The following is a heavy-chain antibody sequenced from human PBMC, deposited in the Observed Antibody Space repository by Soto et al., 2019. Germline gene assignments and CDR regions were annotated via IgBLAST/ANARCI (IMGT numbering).Heavy chain of an antibody. Sequence: SVKVSCKASGGTFSSYAISWVRQAPGQGLEWMGGIIPIFGTANYAQKFQGRVTITADESTSTAYMELSSLRSEDTAVYYCARWTCGGDCYSGAFDIWGQGTMVTVSS. CDR2: IIPIFGTA. CDR3: ARWTCGGDCYSGAFDI. V-gene: IGHV1-69*13. CDR1: GGTFSSYA. J-gene: IGHJ3*02. D-gene: IGHD2-21*02.